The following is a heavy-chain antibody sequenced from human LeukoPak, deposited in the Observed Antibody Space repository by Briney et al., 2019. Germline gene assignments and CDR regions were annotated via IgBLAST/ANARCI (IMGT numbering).Heavy chain of an antibody. CDR1: GYTFTSYG. D-gene: IGHD6-19*01. CDR2: INPSGGST. V-gene: IGHV1-46*01. J-gene: IGHJ4*02. Sequence: ASVKVSCKASGYTFTSYGISWVRQAPGQGLEWMGIINPSGGSTSYAQKFQGRVTMTRDTSTSTVYMELSSLRSEDTAVYYCARDGIAVAGTEGVDYWGQGTLVTVSS. CDR3: ARDGIAVAGTEGVDY.